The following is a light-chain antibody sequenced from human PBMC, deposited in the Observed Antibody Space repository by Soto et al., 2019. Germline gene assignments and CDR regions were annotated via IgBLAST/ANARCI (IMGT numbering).Light chain of an antibody. CDR2: DVS. CDR3: ASYQTSTTYV. J-gene: IGLJ1*01. V-gene: IGLV2-14*03. Sequence: QSVLTQPASVSGSPGQSIAISCTGTSSDVGGFNYVSWYQQHPGKAPKFMVYDVSSRPSGVSDRFSGSKSGNTASLTISGLQAEDEADYTCASYQTSTTYVFGPGTRSPS. CDR1: SSDVGGFNY.